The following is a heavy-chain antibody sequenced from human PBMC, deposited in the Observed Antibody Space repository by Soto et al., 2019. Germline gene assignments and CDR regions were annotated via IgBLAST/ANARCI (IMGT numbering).Heavy chain of an antibody. D-gene: IGHD3-3*01. V-gene: IGHV3-23*01. Sequence: GGSLRLSCAASGFSFGSYALSWVRQAPGKGLEWVSTISGSDGKTFYADSVKGRFSISRDTSQNTLYLQMNSLRADDTAIHYCARWSYLDYWGQGTRVTVSS. CDR2: ISGSDGKT. CDR1: GFSFGSYA. CDR3: ARWSYLDY. J-gene: IGHJ4*02.